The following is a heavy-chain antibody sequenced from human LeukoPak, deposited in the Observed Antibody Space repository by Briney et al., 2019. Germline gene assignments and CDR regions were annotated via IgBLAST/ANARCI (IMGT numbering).Heavy chain of an antibody. CDR3: ARGSMVRGVITNWFDP. J-gene: IGHJ5*02. D-gene: IGHD3-10*01. V-gene: IGHV4-38-2*02. CDR2: MFHSGST. Sequence: PSETLSLTCTVSGYSISSGYYWGWIRQPPGKGLEWIGSMFHSGSTYYNPSLKSRVTISVDTSKNQFSLKLSSVTAADTAVYYCARGSMVRGVITNWFDPWGQGTLVTVSS. CDR1: GYSISSGYY.